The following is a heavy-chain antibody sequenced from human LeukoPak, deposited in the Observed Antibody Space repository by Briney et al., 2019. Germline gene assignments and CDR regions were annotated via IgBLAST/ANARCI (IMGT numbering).Heavy chain of an antibody. Sequence: GRSLRLSCAASGFTFSSYAMSWVRQAPGKGLEWVSAISGSGGSTYYADSVKGRFTISRDNSKNTLYLQMNSLRAEDTAVYYCAKGYYDSSGRPNYFDYWGQGTLVTVSS. CDR2: ISGSGGST. CDR3: AKGYYDSSGRPNYFDY. CDR1: GFTFSSYA. J-gene: IGHJ4*02. D-gene: IGHD3-22*01. V-gene: IGHV3-23*01.